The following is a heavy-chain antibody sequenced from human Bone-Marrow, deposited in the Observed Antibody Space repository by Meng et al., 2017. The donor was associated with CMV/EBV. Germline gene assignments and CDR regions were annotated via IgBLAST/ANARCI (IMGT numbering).Heavy chain of an antibody. CDR3: ARAVYYYDSSYDY. D-gene: IGHD3-22*01. Sequence: GESLKISCEASGYTFSGYWMYWVRQAPGKGLVWVSRINTDGFNRDYADSVEGRFTISRDNAKNTLYLQMNSLRIEDTAVYYCARAVYYYDSSYDYWGQGTLVTVSS. V-gene: IGHV3-74*01. CDR1: GYTFSGYW. CDR2: INTDGFNR. J-gene: IGHJ4*02.